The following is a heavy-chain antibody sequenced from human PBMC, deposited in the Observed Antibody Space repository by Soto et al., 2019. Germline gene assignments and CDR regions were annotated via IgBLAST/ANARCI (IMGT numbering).Heavy chain of an antibody. V-gene: IGHV3-74*01. CDR2: INSDGSST. CDR3: ASLRVPAPIDRPADYYYGMDV. Sequence: GGSLRLSCAASGFTFSSYWMHWVRQAPGKGLVWVSRINSDGSSTNYADSVKGRFTISRDNAKNTLYLQMNSLRAEDTAVYYCASLRVPAPIDRPADYYYGMDVWGQGTTVTVSS. D-gene: IGHD2-2*01. J-gene: IGHJ6*02. CDR1: GFTFSSYW.